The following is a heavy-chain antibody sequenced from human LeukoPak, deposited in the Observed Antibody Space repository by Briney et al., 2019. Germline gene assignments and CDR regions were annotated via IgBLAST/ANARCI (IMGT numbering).Heavy chain of an antibody. J-gene: IGHJ4*02. CDR2: IYYGGNT. CDR1: GGSISTSSYY. CDR3: ARHWFSGSYPYYFDY. V-gene: IGHV4-39*01. D-gene: IGHD1-26*01. Sequence: SETLSLTCTVSGGSISTSSYYWGWIRQPPGKGLEWVGSIYYGGNTFYNPSLKSRVSISVDTSKNHFSLKLSSVTAADTAVYYCARHWFSGSYPYYFDYWGQGTLVTVSS.